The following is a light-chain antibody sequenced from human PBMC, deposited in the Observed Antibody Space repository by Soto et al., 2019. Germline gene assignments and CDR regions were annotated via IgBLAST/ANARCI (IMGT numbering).Light chain of an antibody. J-gene: IGLJ1*01. CDR2: DVT. V-gene: IGLV2-14*03. CDR1: SSDVGGYNY. Sequence: QSALTQPASVSGSPGQSITISCTGTSSDVGGYNYVSWYQHLPGKAPKLISYDVTNRPSGVSNPFSGSKSGNTASLTISGLQPEDEADYYCSSYTTSNTRQIVFGTGTKVTVL. CDR3: SSYTTSNTRQIV.